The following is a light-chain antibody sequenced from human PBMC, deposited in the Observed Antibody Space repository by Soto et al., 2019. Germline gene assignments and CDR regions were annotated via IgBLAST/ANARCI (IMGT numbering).Light chain of an antibody. CDR1: QNINNY. V-gene: IGKV1-5*03. Sequence: DIQMTQSPSTLSASVGDRVTITCRASQNINNYLAWYQQKPGKAPKVLIYKASNLESGVPSRFSGSGSGTEFTLTISSLQPDDVATYYCQQYNDYSWTFGQGTKVDIK. J-gene: IGKJ1*01. CDR3: QQYNDYSWT. CDR2: KAS.